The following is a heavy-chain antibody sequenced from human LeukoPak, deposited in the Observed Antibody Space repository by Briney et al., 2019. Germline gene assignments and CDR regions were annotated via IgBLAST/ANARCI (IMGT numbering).Heavy chain of an antibody. CDR2: IYYSGST. J-gene: IGHJ4*02. Sequence: SETLSLTCTVSGGSISSSSYYWGWIRQPPGKGLEWIGSIYYSGSTNYNPSLKSRVTISVDTSKNQFSLKLSSVTAADTAVYYCARAPYSSSPFDYWGQGTLVTVSS. V-gene: IGHV4-39*07. CDR1: GGSISSSSYY. CDR3: ARAPYSSSPFDY. D-gene: IGHD6-6*01.